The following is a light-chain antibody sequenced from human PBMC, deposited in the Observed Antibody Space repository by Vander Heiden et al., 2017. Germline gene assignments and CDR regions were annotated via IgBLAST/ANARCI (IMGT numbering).Light chain of an antibody. CDR3: QQDYSSLLT. CDR1: QSVLSSSNNKNY. V-gene: IGKV4-1*01. CDR2: WAS. Sequence: DIVMTQSPDSLAVSLGERATINCKSSQSVLSSSNNKNYLAWYQQKPVQPPKLLIYWASTRESGVPDRFSGSGSGTDFTLTISSLQAEDVAVYYCQQDYSSLLTFGGGTKVEIK. J-gene: IGKJ4*01.